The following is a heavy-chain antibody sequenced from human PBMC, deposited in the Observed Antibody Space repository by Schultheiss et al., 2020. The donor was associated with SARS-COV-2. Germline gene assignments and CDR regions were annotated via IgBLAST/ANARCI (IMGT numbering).Heavy chain of an antibody. Sequence: SVKVSCKASGYTFSNYGISWVRQAPGQGLEWMGRINPNSGGTNYAQKFQGRVTITADESTSTAYMELSSLRSEDTAVYYCARDGYYYDSSGHPTEYWGQGTLVTVSS. D-gene: IGHD3-22*01. CDR2: INPNSGGT. J-gene: IGHJ4*02. V-gene: IGHV1-69*13. CDR1: GYTFSNYG. CDR3: ARDGYYYDSSGHPTEY.